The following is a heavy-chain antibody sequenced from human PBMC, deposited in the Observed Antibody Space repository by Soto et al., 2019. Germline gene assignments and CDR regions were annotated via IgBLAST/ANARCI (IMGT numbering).Heavy chain of an antibody. J-gene: IGHJ5*02. CDR3: AKDHCSGGSCWFDP. CDR2: ISWDGGST. V-gene: IGHV3-43D*04. CDR1: GFTFDDYA. D-gene: IGHD2-15*01. Sequence: GSLRLSCAASGFTFDDYAMHWVRQAPGKGLEWVSLISWDGGSTYYADSVKGRFTISRDNSKNSLYLQMNSLRAEDTALYYCAKDHCSGGSCWFDPWGQGTLVTVSS.